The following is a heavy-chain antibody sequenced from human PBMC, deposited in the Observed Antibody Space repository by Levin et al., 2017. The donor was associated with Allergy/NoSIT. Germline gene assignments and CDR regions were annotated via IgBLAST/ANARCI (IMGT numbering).Heavy chain of an antibody. D-gene: IGHD3-22*01. V-gene: IGHV3-15*01. J-gene: IGHJ4*02. Sequence: GGSLRLSCATSGLTFASTWINWIRQAPGKGLEWVAHIKRKSDGETKDYGEAVKGRFSVSRDDSKKILYLQMNSLKIEDTGVYYCTILLRPRDYWGQGTLVTVSS. CDR1: GLTFASTW. CDR2: IKRKSDGETK. CDR3: TILLRPRDY.